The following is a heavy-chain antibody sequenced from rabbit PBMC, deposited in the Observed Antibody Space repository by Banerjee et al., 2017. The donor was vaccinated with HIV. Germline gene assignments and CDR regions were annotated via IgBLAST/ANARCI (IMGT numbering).Heavy chain of an antibody. D-gene: IGHD4-2*01. CDR3: ARDAGYAGSNL. J-gene: IGHJ4*01. Sequence: QSLEESGGDLVEPGASLTLTCSASGFSFSNIYYMCWVRQAPGKGLEWVACIRGGSSGATYYASWAKGRFTISKTSSTTVTLQMTSLTAADTATYFCARDAGYAGSNLWGPGTLVTVS. CDR1: GFSFSNIYY. CDR2: IRGGSSGAT. V-gene: IGHV1S40*01.